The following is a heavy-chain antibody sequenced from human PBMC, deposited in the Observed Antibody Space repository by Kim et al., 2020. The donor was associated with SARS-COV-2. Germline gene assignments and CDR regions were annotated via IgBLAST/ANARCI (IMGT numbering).Heavy chain of an antibody. CDR3: ARAGRPHGRSSSSVNWFDP. CDR2: ISSSSSYI. CDR1: GFTFSSYS. J-gene: IGHJ5*02. Sequence: GGSLRLSCAASGFTFSSYSMNWVRQAPGKGLEWVSSISSSSSYIYYADSVKGRFTISRDNAKNSLYLQMNSLRAEDTAVYYCARAGRPHGRSSSSVNWFDPWGQGTLVTVSS. D-gene: IGHD6-6*01. V-gene: IGHV3-21*01.